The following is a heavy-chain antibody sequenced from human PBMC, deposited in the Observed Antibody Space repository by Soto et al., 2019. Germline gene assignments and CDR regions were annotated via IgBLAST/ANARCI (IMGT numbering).Heavy chain of an antibody. J-gene: IGHJ5*02. D-gene: IGHD2-2*01. CDR1: GGSISSGYY. V-gene: IGHV4-30-2*01. CDR2: IFHGGST. Sequence: SETLSLTCTVSGGSISSGYYWTWIRQPPGKGLEWIGYIFHGGSTYYNPSLRSRVTISVDRSRTQFSLKMSSVTAADTAVYYCARGRVVVPAAVMFNCLDPWGQGALVTVSS. CDR3: ARGRVVVPAAVMFNCLDP.